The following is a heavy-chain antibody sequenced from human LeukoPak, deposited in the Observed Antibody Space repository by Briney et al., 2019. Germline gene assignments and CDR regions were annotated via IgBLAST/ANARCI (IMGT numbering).Heavy chain of an antibody. CDR3: ARGLSYNWNSRIRFDP. Sequence: SETLSLTCTVSGGSISSYYWSWIWQPPGKGLEWIGYIYYSGSTNYNPSLKSRVTISVDTSKNQFSLKLSSVTAADTAVYYCARGLSYNWNSRIRFDPWGQGTLVTVSS. CDR2: IYYSGST. CDR1: GGSISSYY. J-gene: IGHJ5*02. V-gene: IGHV4-59*01. D-gene: IGHD1-7*01.